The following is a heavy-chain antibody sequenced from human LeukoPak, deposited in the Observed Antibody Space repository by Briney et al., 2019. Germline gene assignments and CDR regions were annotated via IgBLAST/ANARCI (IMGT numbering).Heavy chain of an antibody. CDR3: AKDIVVVGYYYMDV. CDR1: GFTFSSYA. CDR2: ISGSGGST. D-gene: IGHD2-2*01. V-gene: IGHV3-23*01. J-gene: IGHJ6*03. Sequence: GGSLRLSCAAPGFTFSSYAMSWVRQASGKGLEWVSVISGSGGSTYYADSVKGRFTISRDNSKNTLYLHMNSLRAEDTAVYYCAKDIVVVGYYYMDVWGKGTTVTVSS.